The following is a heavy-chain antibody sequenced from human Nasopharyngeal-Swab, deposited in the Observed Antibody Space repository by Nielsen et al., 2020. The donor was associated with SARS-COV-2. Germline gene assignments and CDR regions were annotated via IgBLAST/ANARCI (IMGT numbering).Heavy chain of an antibody. CDR2: IIPIFGTA. D-gene: IGHD2-15*01. J-gene: IGHJ3*02. CDR3: AREMPYCSGGSCYELWRTEI. CDR1: GGTFSSYA. V-gene: IGHV1-69*13. Sequence: SVKVSCKASGGTFSSYAISWVRQAPGQGLEWMGGIIPIFGTANYAQKFQGRVTITADESTSTAYMELSSLRSEDTAVYYCAREMPYCSGGSCYELWRTEIWGQGTMVTVSS.